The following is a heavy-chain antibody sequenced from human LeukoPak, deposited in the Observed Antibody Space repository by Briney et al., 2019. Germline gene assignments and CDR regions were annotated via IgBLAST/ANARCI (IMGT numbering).Heavy chain of an antibody. V-gene: IGHV3-30*02. CDR3: ASSLWPFLCSSTSCYVGTL. J-gene: IGHJ4*02. D-gene: IGHD2-2*01. CDR1: GFTFSSYG. Sequence: PGGSLRLSCAASGFTFSSYGMHWVRQAPGKGLEWVAFIRFDGSNKYYADSVKGRFTISRDNSKNTLYLQMNSLRAEDTAVYYCASSLWPFLCSSTSCYVGTLWGQGTLVTVSS. CDR2: IRFDGSNK.